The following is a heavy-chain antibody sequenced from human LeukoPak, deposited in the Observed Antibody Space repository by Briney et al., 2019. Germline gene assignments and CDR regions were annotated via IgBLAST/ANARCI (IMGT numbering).Heavy chain of an antibody. CDR2: IYYSGST. J-gene: IGHJ4*02. CDR1: GGSISSSSYY. CDR3: ARTLGNGRWLQFQGFDY. D-gene: IGHD5-24*01. V-gene: IGHV4-39*01. Sequence: SETLSLTCTVSGGSISSSSYYWGWIRQPPGKGLEWIGSIYYSGSTYYNPFLKSRVTVSVDTSKNQFSLKLSSVTAADTAVYYCARTLGNGRWLQFQGFDYWGQGTLVTVSS.